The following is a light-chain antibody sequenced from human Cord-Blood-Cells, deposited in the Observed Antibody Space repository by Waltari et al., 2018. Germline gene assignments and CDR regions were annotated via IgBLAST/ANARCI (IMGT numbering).Light chain of an antibody. CDR3: SSYTSSSTLVV. Sequence: QSALTQTASVSGSTEQSITITCTGTSSNDRGYNYVSWYQQHPGKAPKLMIYDVSNRPSGVSNRFSGSKSGNTASLTISGLQAEDEADYYCSSYTSSSTLVVFGGGTKLTVL. V-gene: IGLV2-14*01. J-gene: IGLJ2*01. CDR2: DVS. CDR1: SSNDRGYNY.